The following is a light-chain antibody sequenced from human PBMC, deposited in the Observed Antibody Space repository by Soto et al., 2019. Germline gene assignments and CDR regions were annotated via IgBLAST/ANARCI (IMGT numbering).Light chain of an antibody. Sequence: DIVMTQSPLSLPVTPGEPASISCRSSQSLLHSNGFNYLDWYLQKPGQSPQLLIYLGSNRASGVPDRFSGSGAGTAFTLRISRVEAEDVGVYYCMQALQTPTFGQGTKVDIK. CDR3: MQALQTPT. J-gene: IGKJ1*01. CDR1: QSLLHSNGFNY. CDR2: LGS. V-gene: IGKV2-28*01.